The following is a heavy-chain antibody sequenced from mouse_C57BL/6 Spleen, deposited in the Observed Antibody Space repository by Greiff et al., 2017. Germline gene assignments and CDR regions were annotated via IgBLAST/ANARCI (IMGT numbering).Heavy chain of an antibody. CDR2: INPNNGGT. Sequence: EVQLQQSGPELVKPGASVKMSCKASGYTFTDYNMHWVKQSHGKSLEWIGYINPNNGGTSYNQKFKGKATLTVNKSSSTAYMELRSLTSEESAVYYCARSYEGYYPWFAYWGQGTLVTVSA. D-gene: IGHD2-3*01. CDR1: GYTFTDYN. V-gene: IGHV1-22*01. J-gene: IGHJ3*01. CDR3: ARSYEGYYPWFAY.